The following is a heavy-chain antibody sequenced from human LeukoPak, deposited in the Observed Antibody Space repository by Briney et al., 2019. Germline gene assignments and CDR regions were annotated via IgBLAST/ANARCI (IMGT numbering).Heavy chain of an antibody. D-gene: IGHD3-22*01. CDR1: GFSIEDHS. CDR3: AKDLSSAITSALVLDV. V-gene: IGHV3-9*01. CDR2: ITWNRDNI. J-gene: IGHJ6*02. Sequence: QTGRSLRLSCAASGFSIEDHSMHWVRQAPGKGLEWVSGITWNRDNIGYGDSVKGRFTISRDNVKNVLYLQMNSLRPEDTALYYCAKDLSSAITSALVLDVWGQGTTVIVSS.